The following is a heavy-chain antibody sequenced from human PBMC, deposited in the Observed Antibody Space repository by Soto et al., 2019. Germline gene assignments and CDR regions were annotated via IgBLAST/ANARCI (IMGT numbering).Heavy chain of an antibody. CDR3: ARDEDTAMVSSPYYYYGMDV. CDR2: TYYRSKWYN. V-gene: IGHV6-1*01. CDR1: GDSVSSNSAA. J-gene: IGHJ6*02. Sequence: PSHSLSRTRAISGDSVSSNSAARNWIRQSPSRGLEWLGRTYYRSKWYNDYAVSVKSRITINPDTSKNQFSLQLNSVTPEDTAVYSCARDEDTAMVSSPYYYYGMDVWGQGTAVTVSS. D-gene: IGHD5-18*01.